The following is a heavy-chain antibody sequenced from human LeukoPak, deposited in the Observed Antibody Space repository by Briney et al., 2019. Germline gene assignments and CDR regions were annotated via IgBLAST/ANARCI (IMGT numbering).Heavy chain of an antibody. J-gene: IGHJ4*02. Sequence: TSETLSLTCTVSGGSFSNHYWSWIRQPPGKGLEWIGYIYHTGSTNYNPSLKSRVTISVDTSKNQFSLKLSSVTAADTAVYYCARAKTITIFGVVIIFYFDYWGQGTLVTVSS. D-gene: IGHD3-3*01. V-gene: IGHV4-59*11. CDR1: GGSFSNHY. CDR3: ARAKTITIFGVVIIFYFDY. CDR2: IYHTGST.